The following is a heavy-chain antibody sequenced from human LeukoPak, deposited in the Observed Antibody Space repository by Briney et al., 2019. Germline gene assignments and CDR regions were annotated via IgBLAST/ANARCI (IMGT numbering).Heavy chain of an antibody. Sequence: GGSLRLSCAASGFTVSSNYMSWVRQAPGKGLEWVSVIYSSGGTYYADSVKGRFTISRDNSRNTLYLQMNSLGAEDTAVYFCARDSSGPSYWGQGTLVTVSS. CDR2: IYSSGGT. V-gene: IGHV3-53*01. D-gene: IGHD1-26*01. J-gene: IGHJ4*02. CDR3: ARDSSGPSY. CDR1: GFTVSSNY.